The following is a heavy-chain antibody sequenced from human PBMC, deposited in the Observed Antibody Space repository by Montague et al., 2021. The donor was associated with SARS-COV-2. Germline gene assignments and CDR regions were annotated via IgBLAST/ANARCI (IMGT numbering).Heavy chain of an antibody. D-gene: IGHD4/OR15-4a*01. Sequence: SLRLSCAASGFTFSNHGMHWVRQPPGKGLVWVSRITTDATNTAYXDSVKGRFTVSRDNAKNTLYLQMNSLRVEDTAVYYCARDKGAATPFDPWGQGTLVTVPP. CDR2: ITTDATNT. J-gene: IGHJ5*02. CDR1: GFTFSNHG. V-gene: IGHV3-74*03. CDR3: ARDKGAATPFDP.